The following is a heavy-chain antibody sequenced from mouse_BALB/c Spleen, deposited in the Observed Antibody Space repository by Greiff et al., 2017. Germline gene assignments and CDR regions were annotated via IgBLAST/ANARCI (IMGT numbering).Heavy chain of an antibody. D-gene: IGHD1-2*01. CDR3: ARGHYYGYFDV. V-gene: IGHV14-1*02. CDR2: IDPENGNT. Sequence: VQLKESGAELVRPGALVKLSCKASGFNIKDYYMHWVKQRPEQGLEWIGWIDPENGNTIYDPKFQGKASITADTSSNTAYLQLSSLTSEDTAVYYCARGHYYGYFDVWGAGTTVTVSS. J-gene: IGHJ1*01. CDR1: GFNIKDYY.